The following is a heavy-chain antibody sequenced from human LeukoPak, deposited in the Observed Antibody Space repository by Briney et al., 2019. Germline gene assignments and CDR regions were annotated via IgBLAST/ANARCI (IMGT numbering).Heavy chain of an antibody. V-gene: IGHV1-8*03. Sequence: ASVKVSCKASGYTFTDYYMHWVRQAPGQGLEWMGWINPNSGNTGYAQKFQGRVTITRNTSISTAYMELSSLRSEDTAVYYCARGTIEVTMVRGVPRALYYMDVWGKGTTVTVSS. CDR2: INPNSGNT. D-gene: IGHD3-10*01. CDR3: ARGTIEVTMVRGVPRALYYMDV. J-gene: IGHJ6*03. CDR1: GYTFTDYY.